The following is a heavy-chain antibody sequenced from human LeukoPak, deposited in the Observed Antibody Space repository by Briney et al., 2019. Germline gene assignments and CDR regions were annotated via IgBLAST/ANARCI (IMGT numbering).Heavy chain of an antibody. CDR1: GFTFSSYA. J-gene: IGHJ4*02. Sequence: GGSLRLSCAASGFTFSSYAMSWVRQAPGKGLEWVSAISGSGGPTYYADSVKGRFTISRDNAKNSLYLQMNSLRDEDTAVYFCARDSFYYGSGSHNYFDYWGQGTLVTVSS. CDR2: ISGSGGPT. D-gene: IGHD3-10*01. CDR3: ARDSFYYGSGSHNYFDY. V-gene: IGHV3-23*01.